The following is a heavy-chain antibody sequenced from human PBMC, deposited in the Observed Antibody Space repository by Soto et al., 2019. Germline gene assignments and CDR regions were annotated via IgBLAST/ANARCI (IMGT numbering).Heavy chain of an antibody. CDR1: GGSISSGDHY. CDR3: ARGFFNYGDSLYFVDD. CDR2: INYSGLT. D-gene: IGHD2-21*02. J-gene: IGHJ4*02. Sequence: QVQLQESGPRLVKPSQTLSLTCPVSGGSISSGDHYWTWIRQPPGKGLEWIGYINYSGLTYYNPSLRSRLTISIDTSKNQFSLNVSSVTAADTAVYYCARGFFNYGDSLYFVDDWGQGILVAVSS. V-gene: IGHV4-30-4*01.